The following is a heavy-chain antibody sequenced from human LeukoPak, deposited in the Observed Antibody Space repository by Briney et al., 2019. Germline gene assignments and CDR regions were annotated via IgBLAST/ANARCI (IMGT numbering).Heavy chain of an antibody. V-gene: IGHV3-23*01. Sequence: GGSLRLSCAASGFXFSNYAISWVRQAPGKGLEWVSTISGSGDIAYYADSVKGRFTISRDNSKNTLHLEMSSLRAEDTAVYYCAKDRGVQLWFGDYWGQGTLVTVSS. CDR2: ISGSGDIA. D-gene: IGHD3-10*01. CDR1: GFXFSNYA. J-gene: IGHJ4*02. CDR3: AKDRGVQLWFGDY.